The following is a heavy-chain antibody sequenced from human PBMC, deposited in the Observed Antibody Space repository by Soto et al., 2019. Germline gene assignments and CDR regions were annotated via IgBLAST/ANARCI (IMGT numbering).Heavy chain of an antibody. D-gene: IGHD3-3*01. CDR3: AKALGELRFLEWLQS. Sequence: ASVKVSCKASGYTFTSYAMHWVRQAPGQRLEWMGWINAGNGNTKYSQKFQGRVTITRDTSASTAYMELSSLRSEDTAVYYCAKALGELRFLEWLQSWGQGTLVTVSS. CDR1: GYTFTSYA. CDR2: INAGNGNT. V-gene: IGHV1-3*01. J-gene: IGHJ5*02.